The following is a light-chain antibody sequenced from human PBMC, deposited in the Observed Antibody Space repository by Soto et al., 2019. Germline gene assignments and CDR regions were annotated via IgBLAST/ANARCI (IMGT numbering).Light chain of an antibody. J-gene: IGLJ2*01. CDR3: AAWDDSLNGHVV. V-gene: IGLV1-44*01. CDR1: SSNIGSNT. CDR2: SNN. Sequence: QSVLTQPPSASGTPGQRVTISCSGSSSNIGSNTVNWYQQLPGTAPKLLIYSNNQRPSGVPDRFSGSKSGTSASLAISGLQSADEAAYYCAAWDDSLNGHVVFGGGTKLTVL.